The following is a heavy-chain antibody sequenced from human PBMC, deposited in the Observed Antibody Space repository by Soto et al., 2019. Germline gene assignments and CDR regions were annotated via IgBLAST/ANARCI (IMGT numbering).Heavy chain of an antibody. V-gene: IGHV4-61*01. J-gene: IGHJ6*03. CDR3: ARGGDYYYYYYMDV. Sequence: SETLSLTCTVSGGSVSSGSYYWSWIRQPPGKGLEWIGYIYYSGSTNYNPSLKSRVTISVDTSKNQFSLQLNSVTPEDTAVYYCARGGDYYYYYYMDVWGKGTTVTVSS. CDR1: GGSVSSGSYY. CDR2: IYYSGST. D-gene: IGHD3-16*01.